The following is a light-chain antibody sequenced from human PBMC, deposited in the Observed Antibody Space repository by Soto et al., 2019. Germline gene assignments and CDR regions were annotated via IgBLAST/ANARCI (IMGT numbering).Light chain of an antibody. CDR2: AAS. CDR3: QQRYSTPPLT. CDR1: QTISMY. V-gene: IGKV1-39*01. Sequence: DIPMTQSPSSLSAFVGDRVTLTCRASQTISMYLNWYQQKPGKAPILLISAASSLQTGVPSRFNGSGSGTDFTLTISSLQPEDCATYYCQQRYSTPPLTFGGGTKVEIK. J-gene: IGKJ4*01.